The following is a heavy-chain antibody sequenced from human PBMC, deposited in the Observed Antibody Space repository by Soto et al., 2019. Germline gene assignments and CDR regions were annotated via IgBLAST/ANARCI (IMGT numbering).Heavy chain of an antibody. V-gene: IGHV3-21*01. D-gene: IGHD2-8*02. CDR3: ASSRLRDCTGNSCSDY. Sequence: GCCLRLCGAACRIIVMTCSMMWKRMTPGKGLEWVSSISSTSSFIYYADSVKGRFTISRDNAKNSLYLEMNSLRAEDTAVYYCASSRLRDCTGNSCSDYWGQGTLVTVPS. CDR2: ISSTSSFI. J-gene: IGHJ4*02. CDR1: RIIVMTCS.